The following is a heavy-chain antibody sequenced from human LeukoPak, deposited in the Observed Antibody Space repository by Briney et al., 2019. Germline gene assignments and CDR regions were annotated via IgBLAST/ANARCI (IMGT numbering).Heavy chain of an antibody. CDR1: GYTFTSYG. D-gene: IGHD5-18*01. Sequence: RRASVKVSCKASGYTFTSYGISWVRQAPGQGLEWMGGIIPIFGTANYAQKFQGRVTITADESTSTAYMELSSLRSEDTAVYYCARDRGWAGYSYGFYYWGQGTLVTVSS. CDR3: ARDRGWAGYSYGFYY. J-gene: IGHJ4*02. CDR2: IIPIFGTA. V-gene: IGHV1-69*13.